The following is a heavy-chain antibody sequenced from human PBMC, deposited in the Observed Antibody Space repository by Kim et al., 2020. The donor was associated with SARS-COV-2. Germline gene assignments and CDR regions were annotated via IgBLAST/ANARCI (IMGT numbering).Heavy chain of an antibody. CDR1: GFTFSSYG. CDR2: IWYDGSNK. D-gene: IGHD3-22*01. CDR3: AREASGGYDSSQDAFDI. V-gene: IGHV3-33*01. Sequence: GGSLRLSCAASGFTFSSYGMHWVRQAPGKGLEWVAVIWYDGSNKYYADSVKGRFTISRDNSKNTLYLQMNSLRAEDTAVYYCAREASGGYDSSQDAFDIWGQGTMVTVSS. J-gene: IGHJ3*02.